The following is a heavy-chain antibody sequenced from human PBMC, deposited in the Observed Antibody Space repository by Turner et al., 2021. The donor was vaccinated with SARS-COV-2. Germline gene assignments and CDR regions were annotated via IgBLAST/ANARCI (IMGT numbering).Heavy chain of an antibody. Sequence: EVQVLESGGRLVQPGGSLRLSCAASGFTFSDYAMSWVRQAPGKGLQWVSTFSGTGSSTYYADSVKGRFSISRDNSKNTLYLQLISLRADDTAVYYCAKSIPSTGFVFDYWGQGTLVTVSS. CDR3: AKSIPSTGFVFDY. V-gene: IGHV3-23*01. CDR2: FSGTGSST. CDR1: GFTFSDYA. J-gene: IGHJ4*02. D-gene: IGHD3-9*01.